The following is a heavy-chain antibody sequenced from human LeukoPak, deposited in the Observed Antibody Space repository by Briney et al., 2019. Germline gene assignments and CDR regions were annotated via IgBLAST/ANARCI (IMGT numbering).Heavy chain of an antibody. D-gene: IGHD3-3*01. V-gene: IGHV3-23*01. CDR3: VRESSFWSGQGIGQPLDV. CDR2: ISGSGGST. CDR1: GFTFSSYA. Sequence: GGSLRLSCAASGFTFSSYAMSWVRQAPGKELEWVSAISGSGGSTYYADSVKGRFTISRDNSKNTLYLQMNSLRAEDTAGYYCVRESSFWSGQGIGQPLDVWGKGTTVTVSS. J-gene: IGHJ6*04.